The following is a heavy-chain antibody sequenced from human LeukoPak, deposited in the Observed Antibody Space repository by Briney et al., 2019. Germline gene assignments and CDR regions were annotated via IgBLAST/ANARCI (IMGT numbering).Heavy chain of an antibody. D-gene: IGHD6-13*01. CDR1: GGSFSGYY. CDR3: AKTIAHDAFDI. J-gene: IGHJ3*02. Sequence: PSETLSLTCAVYGGSFSGYYWSWIRQPPGKGLEWIGEINHSGSTNYNPSLKSRVTISVDTSKNQFSLKLSSVTAADTAVYYCAKTIAHDAFDIWGQGTMVTVSS. CDR2: INHSGST. V-gene: IGHV4-34*01.